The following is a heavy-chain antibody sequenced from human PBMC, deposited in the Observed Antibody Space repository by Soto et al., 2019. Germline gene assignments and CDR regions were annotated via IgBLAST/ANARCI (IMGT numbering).Heavy chain of an antibody. V-gene: IGHV1-69*13. D-gene: IGHD3-10*01. CDR3: ARDLDGSGSYYPYNWFDP. Sequence: ASVKVSCKASGGTFSSYAISWVRQAPGQGLEWMGGIIPIFGTANYAQKFQGRVTITADESTSTAYMELSSLRSEDTAVYYCARDLDGSGSYYPYNWFDPWGQGTLVTVSS. CDR2: IIPIFGTA. J-gene: IGHJ5*02. CDR1: GGTFSSYA.